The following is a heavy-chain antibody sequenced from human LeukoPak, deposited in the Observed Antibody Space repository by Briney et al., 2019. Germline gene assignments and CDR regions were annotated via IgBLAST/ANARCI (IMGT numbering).Heavy chain of an antibody. D-gene: IGHD2-2*01. CDR2: IYDSGKT. CDR1: GDSIRKDNW. V-gene: IGHV4-4*02. CDR3: ARAGYCSSTSCYELDY. Sequence: SGTLSLTCSVSGDSIRKDNWWTWVRRSPGKGLEWLGEIYDSGKTNYHPSLRSRIAISIDTAKRQFSLELTAVTAADTAVYYCARAGYCSSTSCYELDYWGQGTLVTVSS. J-gene: IGHJ4*02.